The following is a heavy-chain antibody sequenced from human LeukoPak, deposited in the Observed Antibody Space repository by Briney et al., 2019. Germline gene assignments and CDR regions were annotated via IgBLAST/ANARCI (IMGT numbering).Heavy chain of an antibody. CDR1: GDSISRGGFC. V-gene: IGHV4-31*03. CDR3: AEGKTAMVILAYNWFDP. D-gene: IGHD5-18*01. J-gene: IGHJ5*02. Sequence: SQTLPLTCTVSGDSISRGGFCLSWIRQHPGKGLEWIGYICDIGNTYYNPSLKSRVTISVDTSKNQFSLKLSSVTAADTAVYYCAEGKTAMVILAYNWFDPWGQGTLVTVSS. CDR2: ICDIGNT.